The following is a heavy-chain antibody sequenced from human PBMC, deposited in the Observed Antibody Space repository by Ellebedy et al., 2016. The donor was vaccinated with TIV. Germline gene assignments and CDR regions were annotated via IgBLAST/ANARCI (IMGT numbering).Heavy chain of an antibody. CDR3: ARGEETYGMGYFDY. CDR2: ISYDGTTK. Sequence: SCKASGGTFSSFGMHWVRQAPGKGLDWVAMISYDGTTKYYADSVKGRFTISRDNSKNTLDLQMNSLRAEATAVYYCARGEETYGMGYFDYWGQGTLVTVSS. V-gene: IGHV3-30*03. D-gene: IGHD4-17*01. J-gene: IGHJ4*02. CDR1: GGTFSSFG.